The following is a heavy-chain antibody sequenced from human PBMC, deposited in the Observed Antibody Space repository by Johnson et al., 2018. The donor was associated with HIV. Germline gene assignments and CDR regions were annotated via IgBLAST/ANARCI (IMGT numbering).Heavy chain of an antibody. D-gene: IGHD7-27*01. CDR1: GFTFSNYA. Sequence: QVQLLESGGGVVQPGRSLRLSCAASGFTFSNYAMHWVRQAPGKGLEWVAVISYDGNNKYYADSLKGRFTISRDNSKNTLYLQMNSLRAEDTAVYYCARDLTNWGVGDAFDIWGQGTMVTVSS. CDR3: ARDLTNWGVGDAFDI. V-gene: IGHV3-30*04. CDR2: ISYDGNNK. J-gene: IGHJ3*02.